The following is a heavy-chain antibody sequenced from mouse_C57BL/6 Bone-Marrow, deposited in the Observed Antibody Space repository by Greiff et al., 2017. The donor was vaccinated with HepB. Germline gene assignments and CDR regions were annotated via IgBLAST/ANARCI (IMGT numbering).Heavy chain of an antibody. CDR3: ARSATSYYSNYGSMDY. CDR1: GYTFTDYN. V-gene: IGHV1-22*01. Sequence: EVQLQQSGPELVKPGASVKMSCKASGYTFTDYNMHWVKQSHGKSLEWIGYINPNNGGTSYNQKFKGKATLTVNKSSSTAYMELRSLTSEDSAVYYCARSATSYYSNYGSMDYWGQGTSVTVSS. J-gene: IGHJ4*01. D-gene: IGHD2-5*01. CDR2: INPNNGGT.